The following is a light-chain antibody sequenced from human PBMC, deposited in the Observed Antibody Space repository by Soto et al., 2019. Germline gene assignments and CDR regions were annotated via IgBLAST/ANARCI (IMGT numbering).Light chain of an antibody. Sequence: DIQMTQSPSTLSASVGDRVTITCRASQSISSRLAWYQQKPGKPPKLLIYDASNLESGVPSRFSGSGSGTEFTLTISSLQPDDFATYYCQQYNSYSLTFGGGTKVDIK. CDR3: QQYNSYSLT. CDR2: DAS. CDR1: QSISSR. V-gene: IGKV1-5*01. J-gene: IGKJ4*01.